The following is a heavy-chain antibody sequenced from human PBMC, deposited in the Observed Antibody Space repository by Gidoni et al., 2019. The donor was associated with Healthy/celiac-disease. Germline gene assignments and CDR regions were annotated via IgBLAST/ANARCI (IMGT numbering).Heavy chain of an antibody. J-gene: IGHJ4*02. CDR3: AKGQSSGWSY. V-gene: IGHV3-30*18. CDR1: GFTFSSYG. Sequence: QVQLLESGGGVVQPGRSLRLSCAASGFTFSSYGMHWVRQAPVKGLEWVAVISYDGSNKYYADSVKCRFTISRDNSKNTLYLQMNSLRAEDTAVYYCAKGQSSGWSYWGQGTLVTVSS. CDR2: ISYDGSNK. D-gene: IGHD6-19*01.